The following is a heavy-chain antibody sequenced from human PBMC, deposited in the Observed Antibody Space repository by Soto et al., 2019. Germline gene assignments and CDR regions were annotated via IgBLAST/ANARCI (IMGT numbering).Heavy chain of an antibody. D-gene: IGHD3-3*01. CDR3: VRFSGLDV. J-gene: IGHJ6*02. CDR2: ISWDSGRI. Sequence: GGSLRLSCAASGLTFDDYAMYWVRQGPGKGLEWVSGISWDSGRIGYAESVKGRFTISRDNAKNTLHLQMSSLRSEDTAVYYCVRFSGLDVWGQGTTVTVSS. CDR1: GLTFDDYA. V-gene: IGHV3-9*01.